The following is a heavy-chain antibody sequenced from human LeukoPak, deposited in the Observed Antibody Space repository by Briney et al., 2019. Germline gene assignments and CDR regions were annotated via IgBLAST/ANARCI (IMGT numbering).Heavy chain of an antibody. D-gene: IGHD3-3*01. CDR1: GGSISSGGYY. CDR2: IYHSGST. V-gene: IGHV4-30-2*01. CDR3: ARHNADFWSGSTFDY. J-gene: IGHJ4*02. Sequence: SQTLSLTCTVSGGSISSGGYYWSWIRQPPGKGLEWIGYIYHSGSTYYNPSLKSRVTISVDRSKNQFSLKLSSVTAADTAVYYCARHNADFWSGSTFDYWGQGTLVTVSS.